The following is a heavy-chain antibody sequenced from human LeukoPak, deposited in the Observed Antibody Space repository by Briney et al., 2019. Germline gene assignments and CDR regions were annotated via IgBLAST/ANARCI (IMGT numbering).Heavy chain of an antibody. J-gene: IGHJ4*02. CDR2: INPDGGGT. Sequence: ASVKVSCKASGYTFSNYYIHWVRQAPGQGLEWMGIINPDGGGTSYAQKFQGRVTMARDMSTSTVYMELSSLTSEDTAVYFCARDSGPDGAVYRLFDFWGQGTLVTVSS. CDR1: GYTFSNYY. D-gene: IGHD5/OR15-5a*01. V-gene: IGHV1-46*01. CDR3: ARDSGPDGAVYRLFDF.